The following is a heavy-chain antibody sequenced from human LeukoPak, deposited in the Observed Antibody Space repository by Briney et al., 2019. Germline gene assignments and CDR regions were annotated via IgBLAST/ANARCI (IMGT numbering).Heavy chain of an antibody. D-gene: IGHD3-10*01. Sequence: ASVKVSCKTSGYTFTSYDINWVRQATGQGLEWMGWMNPNSGNTSYAQKFQGRVTITRNTSISTAYMELSSLRSEDTAVYYCARRFGELLSHAFDIWGQGTMVTVSS. CDR1: GYTFTSYD. V-gene: IGHV1-8*03. CDR2: MNPNSGNT. CDR3: ARRFGELLSHAFDI. J-gene: IGHJ3*02.